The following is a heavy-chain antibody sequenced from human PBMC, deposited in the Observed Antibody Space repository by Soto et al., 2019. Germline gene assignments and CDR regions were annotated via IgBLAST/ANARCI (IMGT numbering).Heavy chain of an antibody. CDR1: GGSISRGGSF. V-gene: IGHV4-30-2*01. Sequence: QLQLQESGSGLVKPSQTLSLTCAVSGGSISRGGSFWGWIRQPPGKGLEWIGYIYHSGSTYYNPSLKSRVTISVDRSKNQFSLKLSSVTAADTAVYYCAGGIAARPLGYWGQGTLVTVSS. D-gene: IGHD6-6*01. CDR3: AGGIAARPLGY. J-gene: IGHJ4*02. CDR2: IYHSGST.